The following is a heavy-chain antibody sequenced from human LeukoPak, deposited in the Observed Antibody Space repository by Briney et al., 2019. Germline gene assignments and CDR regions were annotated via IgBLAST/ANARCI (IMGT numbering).Heavy chain of an antibody. CDR3: ARYGNGAWLAHYSFDI. D-gene: IGHD6-19*01. V-gene: IGHV3-7*01. CDR2: IKQDGSEK. J-gene: IGHJ3*02. CDR1: GFTFSNYG. Sequence: PGGSLRLSCAASGFTFSNYGMHWVRQAPGKGLEWVANIKQDGSEKYVDSVKGRFAISRDNAKNSLYLQMNSLRAEDTAVYYCARYGNGAWLAHYSFDIWGQGTMVTVSS.